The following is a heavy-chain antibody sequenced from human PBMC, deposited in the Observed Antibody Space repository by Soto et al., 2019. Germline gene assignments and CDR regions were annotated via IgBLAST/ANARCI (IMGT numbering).Heavy chain of an antibody. CDR2: ISATCGST. Sequence: GGSLRLSCAASGFTFNNYAMNWVRQAPVKGLEFVATISATCGSTYYADSVKGRFTIARDNSKNTRYLQMNGLRVEDAAVYYCAKDRLAGNFDYWGQGTKVTVSS. V-gene: IGHV3-23*01. CDR3: AKDRLAGNFDY. CDR1: GFTFNNYA. J-gene: IGHJ4*02.